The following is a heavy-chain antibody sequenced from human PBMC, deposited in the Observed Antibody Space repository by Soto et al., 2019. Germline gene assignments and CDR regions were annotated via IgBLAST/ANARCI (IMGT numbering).Heavy chain of an antibody. V-gene: IGHV3-30-3*01. CDR1: GFTFSSYA. Sequence: GGSLRLSCAASGFTFSSYAMHWVRQAPGKGLEWVAVISYDGSNKYYADSVKGRFTISRDNSKNTLYLQMNSLRAEDTAVYYCAREEDPPIHYYYYGMDVWGQGTTVTSP. J-gene: IGHJ6*02. CDR2: ISYDGSNK. D-gene: IGHD2-15*01. CDR3: AREEDPPIHYYYYGMDV.